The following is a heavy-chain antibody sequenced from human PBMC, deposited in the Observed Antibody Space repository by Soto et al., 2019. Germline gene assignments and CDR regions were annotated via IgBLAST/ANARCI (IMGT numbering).Heavy chain of an antibody. Sequence: GGSLRLSCAASGFTFSSYGMHWVRQAPGKGLEWVAVISYDGSNKYYADSVKGRFTISRDNSKNTLYLQMNSLRVEDAAVYYCAAGGSGYYANWGQGTLVTVSS. CDR2: ISYDGSNK. V-gene: IGHV3-30*03. D-gene: IGHD3-22*01. J-gene: IGHJ4*02. CDR3: AAGGSGYYAN. CDR1: GFTFSSYG.